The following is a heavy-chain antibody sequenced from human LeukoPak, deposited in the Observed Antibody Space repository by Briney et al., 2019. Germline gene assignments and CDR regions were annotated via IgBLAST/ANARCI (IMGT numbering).Heavy chain of an antibody. Sequence: PGGSLRLSCVASGFTFSSYWMAWVRQAPGKGLEWVANIKQDESEKNYVDSVKGRFTISRDNAKNSLFLQMNSLRVEDTAVYYCARDVAGSLDYWGQGPLVTVSS. CDR2: IKQDESEK. CDR1: GFTFSSYW. D-gene: IGHD1-26*01. J-gene: IGHJ4*02. CDR3: ARDVAGSLDY. V-gene: IGHV3-7*01.